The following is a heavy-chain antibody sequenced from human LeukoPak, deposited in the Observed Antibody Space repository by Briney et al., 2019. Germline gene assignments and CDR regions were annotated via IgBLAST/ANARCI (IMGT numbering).Heavy chain of an antibody. J-gene: IGHJ4*02. V-gene: IGHV3-30*02. Sequence: GGSLRLSCAASGFTFSSYAMHWVRQAPGKGLEWVAFIRFDGSNKYYADSVKGRFTISRDNSKNTLYLQMNSLRAEDTAVYYCARDIAPGMLRWVFDYWGQGTLVTVSS. CDR2: IRFDGSNK. CDR1: GFTFSSYA. D-gene: IGHD4-23*01. CDR3: ARDIAPGMLRWVFDY.